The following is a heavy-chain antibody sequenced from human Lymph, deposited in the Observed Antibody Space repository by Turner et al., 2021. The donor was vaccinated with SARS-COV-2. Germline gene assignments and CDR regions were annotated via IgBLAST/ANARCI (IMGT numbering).Heavy chain of an antibody. D-gene: IGHD3-10*01. Sequence: QVQLVESGGGVVEPGRSLRLSSAASGFTFSLYSIQWVRQVAGKGREWVAVISYEGSNKYYADSVKCRFTISRDNSKNTLYLQMNSLRAEDTAVYYCARYGSGGYFYYGLDVWGQVTTFTVSS. CDR2: ISYEGSNK. CDR3: ARYGSGGYFYYGLDV. CDR1: GFTFSLYS. V-gene: IGHV3-30*04. J-gene: IGHJ6*02.